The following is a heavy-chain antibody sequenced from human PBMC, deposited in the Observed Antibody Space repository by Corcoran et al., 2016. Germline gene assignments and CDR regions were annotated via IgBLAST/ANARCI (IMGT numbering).Heavy chain of an antibody. Sequence: QVQLVQSGAEVKKPGSSVKVSCKASGGTLSNYAISWVRQAPGQGLEWMGGIIPIRGTTNYAQKLQGRVTITADESTSTAYMDLSGLRSEDTAVYYCAGVADNSGYYSDWYFDLWGRGTLVTVSS. CDR1: GGTLSNYA. CDR3: AGVADNSGYYSDWYFDL. J-gene: IGHJ2*01. CDR2: IIPIRGTT. V-gene: IGHV1-69*01. D-gene: IGHD3-22*01.